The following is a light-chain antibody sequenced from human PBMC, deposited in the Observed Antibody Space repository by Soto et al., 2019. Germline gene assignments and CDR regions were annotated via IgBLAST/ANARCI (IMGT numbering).Light chain of an antibody. Sequence: QSALTRPASVSGSPGQSITISCTGTSSDVGGYNYVSWYQQHPGKAPNLMIYDVSNRPSGVSNRFSGSKSGNTASLTISGLQAEDEADDYCSSYTSSSTRVFGGGTKLTVL. CDR1: SSDVGGYNY. V-gene: IGLV2-14*01. CDR2: DVS. CDR3: SSYTSSSTRV. J-gene: IGLJ2*01.